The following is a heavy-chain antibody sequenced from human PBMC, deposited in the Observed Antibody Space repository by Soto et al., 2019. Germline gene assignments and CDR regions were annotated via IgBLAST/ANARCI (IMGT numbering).Heavy chain of an antibody. Sequence: PGGSLRLSCAASGFTFSSYGMHWVRQAPGKGLEWVAVISYDGSNKYYADSVKGRFTISRDNSKNTQYLQMNSLRAEDTAVYYCAKDGSYIPLDYWGQGTLVTVSS. CDR3: AKDGSYIPLDY. D-gene: IGHD1-26*01. CDR1: GFTFSSYG. V-gene: IGHV3-30*18. CDR2: ISYDGSNK. J-gene: IGHJ4*02.